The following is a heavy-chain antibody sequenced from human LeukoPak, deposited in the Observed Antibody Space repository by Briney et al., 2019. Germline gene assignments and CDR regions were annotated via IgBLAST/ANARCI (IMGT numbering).Heavy chain of an antibody. CDR3: ARDGRRAAGPFDY. CDR1: GGSISSSSYY. D-gene: IGHD1-26*01. Sequence: SETLSLTCTVSGGSISSSSYYWGWIRQPPGKGLEWIGSIYYSGSTYYNPSLKSRVTMSVDTSKNQFSLKLSSVTAADTAVYYCARDGRRAAGPFDYWGQGTLVTVSS. J-gene: IGHJ4*02. CDR2: IYYSGST. V-gene: IGHV4-39*07.